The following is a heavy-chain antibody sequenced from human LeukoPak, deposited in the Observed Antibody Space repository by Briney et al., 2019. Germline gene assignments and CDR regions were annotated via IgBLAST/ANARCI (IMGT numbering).Heavy chain of an antibody. J-gene: IGHJ4*02. CDR1: GFTFSNYA. CDR2: ISGSGGST. V-gene: IGHV3-23*01. CDR3: AKGGGIAAAGTLLDY. D-gene: IGHD6-13*01. Sequence: GGSLRLSCAASGFTFSNYAISWVRQAPGKGLEWVSVISGSGGSTYYADSVKGRFTISRDSSKDTLYLQMNSLRAEDTAVYYCAKGGGIAAAGTLLDYWGQGTLVTVSS.